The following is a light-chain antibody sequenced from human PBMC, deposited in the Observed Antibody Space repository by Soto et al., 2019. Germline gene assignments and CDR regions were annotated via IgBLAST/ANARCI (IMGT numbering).Light chain of an antibody. Sequence: QSVLTQPPSASGTPGQRVDFSCSGSSSNIGANTVNWYQQLPGAAPKLLIYSHSQRPSGVPDRFSGSKSGTSASLAISGLQSDDEADYSCAAWDDSLNGYVFGSGTKLTVL. J-gene: IGLJ1*01. V-gene: IGLV1-44*01. CDR2: SHS. CDR1: SSNIGANT. CDR3: AAWDDSLNGYV.